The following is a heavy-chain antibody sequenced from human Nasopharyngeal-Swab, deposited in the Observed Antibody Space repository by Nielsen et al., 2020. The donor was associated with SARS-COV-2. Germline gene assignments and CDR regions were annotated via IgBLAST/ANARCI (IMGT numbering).Heavy chain of an antibody. CDR3: ARGSLWFGDLVGYYGMDV. V-gene: IGHV1-18*01. Sequence: WVRQAPGQGLEWMGWISAYNGNTNYAQKLQGRVTMTTDTSTSTAYMELRSLRSDDTAGYYCARGSLWFGDLVGYYGMDVWGQGTTVTVSS. J-gene: IGHJ6*02. CDR2: ISAYNGNT. D-gene: IGHD3-10*01.